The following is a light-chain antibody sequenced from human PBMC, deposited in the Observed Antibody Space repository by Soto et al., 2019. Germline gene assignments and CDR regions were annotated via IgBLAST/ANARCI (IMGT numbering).Light chain of an antibody. Sequence: QSVLTQPPSASGSPGQSVAISCTGTSXDVGGYNYVSWYQQHPGKAPKLMIYEVNKRPSGVPDRFSGSKSGNTASLTVSGLQAEDEADYYCSSYASSSNVFGTGTKVTVL. CDR3: SSYASSSNV. CDR1: SXDVGGYNY. V-gene: IGLV2-8*01. CDR2: EVN. J-gene: IGLJ1*01.